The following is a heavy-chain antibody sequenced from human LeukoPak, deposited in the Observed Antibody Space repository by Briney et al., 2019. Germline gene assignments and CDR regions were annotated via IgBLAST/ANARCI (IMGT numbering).Heavy chain of an antibody. CDR1: GFTFSNYG. CDR2: IWYDGSNK. CDR3: ASYSSSSIADY. J-gene: IGHJ4*02. D-gene: IGHD6-6*01. Sequence: GRSLRLSCAASGFTFSNYGMHWVRQAPGRGLEWVAVIWYDGSNKYYADSVKGRFTISRDNSKNTLCLQMNSLRAEDTAVYYCASYSSSSIADYGGQGTLVTVSS. V-gene: IGHV3-33*01.